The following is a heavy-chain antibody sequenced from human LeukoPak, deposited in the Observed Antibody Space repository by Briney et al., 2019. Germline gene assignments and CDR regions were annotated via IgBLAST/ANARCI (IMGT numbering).Heavy chain of an antibody. CDR1: GFTVSSNY. D-gene: IGHD5-18*01. CDR3: ARGGGYSYGYPSTYYFDY. V-gene: IGHV3-53*01. Sequence: RGSLRLSCAASGFTVSSNYMSWVRQAPGKGLEWVSVIYSGGSTYYADSVKGRFTISRDNSKNTLYLQMNSLRAEDTAVYYCARGGGYSYGYPSTYYFDYWGQGTLVTVSS. J-gene: IGHJ4*02. CDR2: IYSGGST.